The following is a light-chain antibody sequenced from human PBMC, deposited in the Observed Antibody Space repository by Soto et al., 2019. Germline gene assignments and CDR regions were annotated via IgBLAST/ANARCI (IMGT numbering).Light chain of an antibody. CDR2: DVS. CDR3: SSYTSVNLYV. J-gene: IGLJ1*01. V-gene: IGLV2-14*03. CDR1: RSDVGGYKH. Sequence: QSVLTQPASVPGSPGQSISISCTGTRSDVGGYKHVSWYQQHPGKVPRLIIFDVSSRPSGVSHRFSGSKSGDTASLTISGLQAEDEADYYCSSYTSVNLYVFGTGTKVTVL.